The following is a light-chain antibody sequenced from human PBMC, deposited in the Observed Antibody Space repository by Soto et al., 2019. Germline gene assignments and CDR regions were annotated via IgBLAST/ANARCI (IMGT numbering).Light chain of an antibody. CDR1: SGHSSYA. CDR3: QTWGTGIVV. CDR2: LNSDGSH. Sequence: QLVLTQSPSASASLGASVKLTCTLSSGHSSYAIAWHQQQPEKGPRYLMKLNSDGSHSKGDGIPDRLSGSSSGAERYLTIYSLQSEDEADYYCQTWGTGIVVFGGGTKLTVL. V-gene: IGLV4-69*01. J-gene: IGLJ2*01.